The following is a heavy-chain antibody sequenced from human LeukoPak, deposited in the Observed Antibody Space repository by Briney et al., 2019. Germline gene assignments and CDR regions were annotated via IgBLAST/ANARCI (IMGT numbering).Heavy chain of an antibody. Sequence: GGSLRLSCAASGFTFSSYWMSWVRQAPGKGLEWVANIKQDGSEKYYVDSVKGRFAISRDNAKNSLYLQMNSLRAEDTAVYYCAREYGDYVDAFDIWGQGTMVTVSS. CDR2: IKQDGSEK. CDR3: AREYGDYVDAFDI. CDR1: GFTFSSYW. J-gene: IGHJ3*02. D-gene: IGHD4-17*01. V-gene: IGHV3-7*01.